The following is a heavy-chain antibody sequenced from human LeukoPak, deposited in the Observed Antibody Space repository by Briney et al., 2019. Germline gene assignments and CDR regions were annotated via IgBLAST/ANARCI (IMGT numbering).Heavy chain of an antibody. Sequence: ASVKVSCMASGYTFTSYYMHWVRQAPGQGLEWMGIINPSGGSTSYAQKFQGRVTMTRDTSTSTVYMELSSLRSEDTAVYYCARYHCSGGSCYSLHFDYWGQGTLVTVSS. D-gene: IGHD2-15*01. CDR1: GYTFTSYY. V-gene: IGHV1-46*01. CDR3: ARYHCSGGSCYSLHFDY. CDR2: INPSGGST. J-gene: IGHJ4*02.